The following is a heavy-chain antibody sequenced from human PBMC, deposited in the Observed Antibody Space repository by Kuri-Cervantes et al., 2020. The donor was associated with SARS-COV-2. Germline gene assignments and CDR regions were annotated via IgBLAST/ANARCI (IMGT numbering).Heavy chain of an antibody. CDR3: ARGDFGVAIDY. CDR2: IWYDGSNK. CDR1: GFTFSSYG. D-gene: IGHD3-3*01. V-gene: IGHV3-33*01. J-gene: IGHJ4*02. Sequence: GESLKISCAASGFTFSSYGMHWVRQAPGKGLEWVAVIWYDGSNKYYADSVKGRFTISRDNSKNTLYLQMGSLRAEDMAVYYCARGDFGVAIDYWGQGTLVTVSS.